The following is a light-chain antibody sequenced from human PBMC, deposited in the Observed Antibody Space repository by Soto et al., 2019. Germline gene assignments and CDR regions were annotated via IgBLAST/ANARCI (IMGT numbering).Light chain of an antibody. CDR3: HQYNEWPIT. CDR2: HAS. CDR1: QSVSNN. V-gene: IGKV3-15*01. J-gene: IGKJ4*01. Sequence: EIVMTQSQATLSVSPGERATLSCSASQSVSNNLAWYQQKPGQAPRLRLYHASTGATGIPARFSGSGSGTALTHTISSVQSADFAVYYGHQYNEWPITYGGGNKVEIK.